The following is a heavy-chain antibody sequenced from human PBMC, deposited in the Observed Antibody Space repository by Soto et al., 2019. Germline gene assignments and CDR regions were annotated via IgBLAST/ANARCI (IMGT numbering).Heavy chain of an antibody. CDR1: GGSISSGGYS. V-gene: IGHV4-30-2*01. CDR3: ARGLEVIAATPQWDY. J-gene: IGHJ4*02. Sequence: QLQLQESGSGLVKPSQTLSLTCAVSGGSISSGGYSWNWIRQPPGKGLEWIGYIYHSGSTYNSPSFKGRVTISVDRSKNQFSLKLSAVTAADTAVYYCARGLEVIAATPQWDYWGQGTLVTVSS. D-gene: IGHD2-15*01. CDR2: IYHSGST.